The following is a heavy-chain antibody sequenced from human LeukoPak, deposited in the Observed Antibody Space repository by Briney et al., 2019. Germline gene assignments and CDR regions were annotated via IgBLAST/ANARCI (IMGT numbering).Heavy chain of an antibody. Sequence: SVKVSCKASGGTFSSYAISWVRQAPGQGLEWMGGIIPIFGTANYAQKFQGRVTITTDESTSTAYMELSSLRSEDTAVYYCARGIAAAGTHYYWYMAVLCKGSTVTVAS. V-gene: IGHV1-69*05. J-gene: IGHJ6*03. CDR3: ARGIAAAGTHYYWYMAV. D-gene: IGHD6-13*01. CDR2: IIPIFGTA. CDR1: GGTFSSYA.